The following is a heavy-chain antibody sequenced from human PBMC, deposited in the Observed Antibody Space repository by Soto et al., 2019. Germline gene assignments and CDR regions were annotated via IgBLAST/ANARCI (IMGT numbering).Heavy chain of an antibody. CDR2: IDPSDSYT. V-gene: IGHV5-10-1*01. CDR1: GYSFTSYW. Sequence: GESLKISCKGSGYSFTSYWISWVRQMPGKGLEWMGRIDPSDSYTNYSPSFQGHVTISADKSISTAYLQWSSLKASDTAMYYCVSLHSNYYYYYGMDVWGQGTTVTVSS. J-gene: IGHJ6*02. D-gene: IGHD4-4*01. CDR3: VSLHSNYYYYYGMDV.